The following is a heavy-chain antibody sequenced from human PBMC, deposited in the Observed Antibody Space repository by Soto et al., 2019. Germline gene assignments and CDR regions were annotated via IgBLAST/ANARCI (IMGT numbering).Heavy chain of an antibody. V-gene: IGHV1-8*01. Sequence: QVQLVQSGAEVTKPGASVKVSCKASGYTFTSYAINWVRPATGQGLEWMGWMSPNSGATGYAQKFQGRVTMTRDTSISTAYMELSNLRSEDTAIYYCARGGDAGVDGWGQGSTVTVSS. CDR3: ARGGDAGVDG. CDR1: GYTFTSYA. J-gene: IGHJ6*02. CDR2: MSPNSGAT. D-gene: IGHD1-1*01.